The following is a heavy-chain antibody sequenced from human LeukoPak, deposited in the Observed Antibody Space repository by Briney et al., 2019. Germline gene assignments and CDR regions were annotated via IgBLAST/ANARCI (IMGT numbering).Heavy chain of an antibody. V-gene: IGHV4-59*08. CDR2: IYYSGST. Sequence: SETLSLTCTVSGGSISSYYWSWIRQPPGKGLEWIGYIYYSGSTNYNPSLKSRVTISVDTSKNQFSLKLSSVTAADTAVHYCARSGSYIAMYYYYAMDVWGQGTTVTVSS. CDR1: GGSISSYY. J-gene: IGHJ6*02. CDR3: ARSGSYIAMYYYYAMDV. D-gene: IGHD3-10*01.